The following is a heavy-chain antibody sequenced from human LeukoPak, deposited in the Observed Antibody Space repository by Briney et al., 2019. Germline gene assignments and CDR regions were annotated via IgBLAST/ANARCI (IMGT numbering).Heavy chain of an antibody. Sequence: PSETLSLTCAVDGGSFSGYYWSWIRQPPGKGLEWVGEINHSGSTNYNPSLKSRVTISVDTSKNQFSLKLSSVTAADTAVYYCARGPRSMVRSSLTHFDYWGQGTLVTVSS. CDR3: ARGPRSMVRSSLTHFDY. D-gene: IGHD3-10*01. CDR2: INHSGST. CDR1: GGSFSGYY. V-gene: IGHV4-34*01. J-gene: IGHJ4*02.